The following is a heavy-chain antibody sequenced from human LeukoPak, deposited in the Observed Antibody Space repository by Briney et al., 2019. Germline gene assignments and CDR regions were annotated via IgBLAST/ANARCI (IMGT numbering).Heavy chain of an antibody. CDR3: AKGLDSSGYPDY. Sequence: GGSLRPSCAASGFTVISNYMSWVRQAPGKGLEWVSVIYSGGSTYYADSVKGRFTISRDNSKNTLYLQMNSLRAEDTAVYYCAKGLDSSGYPDYWGQGTLVTVSS. V-gene: IGHV3-53*01. CDR1: GFTVISNY. J-gene: IGHJ4*02. D-gene: IGHD3-22*01. CDR2: IYSGGST.